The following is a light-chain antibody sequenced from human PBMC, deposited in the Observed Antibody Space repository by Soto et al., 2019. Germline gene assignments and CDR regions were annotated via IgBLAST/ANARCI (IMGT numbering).Light chain of an antibody. CDR3: CSYAGSSTVV. Sequence: QSALTQPASVSGSPGQSITISCTGTRSDVGSHNAVSWYQQDPGKAPKLMMYDVSKRPSGVSNRFSGSKSGNTASLTISGLQAEDEANYYCCSYAGSSTVVFGGGTKLTVL. CDR2: DVS. J-gene: IGLJ2*01. CDR1: RSDVGSHNA. V-gene: IGLV2-23*02.